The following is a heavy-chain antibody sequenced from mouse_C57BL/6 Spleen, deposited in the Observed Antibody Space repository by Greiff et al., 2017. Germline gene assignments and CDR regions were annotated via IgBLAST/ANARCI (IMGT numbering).Heavy chain of an antibody. CDR3: ARVGNYDGHWYFDV. J-gene: IGHJ1*03. CDR2: FHPYNDDP. D-gene: IGHD2-3*01. Sequence: VHVMQSGAELVKPGASVKMSCKASGYTFTTYPIAWMKQNHGKSLEWIGNFHPYNDDPKYNEKFKGKATLHVEKSYSTVYLERSRLTSDDSAVYYCARVGNYDGHWYFDVWGTGTTVTGSS. V-gene: IGHV1-47*01. CDR1: GYTFTTYP.